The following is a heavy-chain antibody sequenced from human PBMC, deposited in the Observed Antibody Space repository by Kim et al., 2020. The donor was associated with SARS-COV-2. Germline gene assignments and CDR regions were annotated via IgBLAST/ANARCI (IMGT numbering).Heavy chain of an antibody. D-gene: IGHD6-13*01. V-gene: IGHV3-66*01. Sequence: GGSLRLSCVVSGFTVSSSYMSWVLQAPGKGLEWVAVIYSGGITYYADSVKGRFTISKDNFKNTVYLQMNSLRAEDTALYYCAREGRDRSSWYDYWGQGTLVTVSS. CDR2: IYSGGIT. J-gene: IGHJ4*02. CDR3: AREGRDRSSWYDY. CDR1: GFTVSSSY.